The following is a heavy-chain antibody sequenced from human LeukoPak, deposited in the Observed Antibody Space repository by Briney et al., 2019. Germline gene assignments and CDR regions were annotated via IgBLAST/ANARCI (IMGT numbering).Heavy chain of an antibody. Sequence: GGSLRLSCAASGFTVSTKYMSWVRQAPGKGLEWVSAISGSGGSTYYADSVKGRFTISRDNSKNTLYLQMNSLRAEDTAVYYCAKDDPAVGVFDIWGQGTMVTVSS. J-gene: IGHJ3*02. V-gene: IGHV3-23*01. CDR1: GFTVSTKY. D-gene: IGHD6-19*01. CDR3: AKDDPAVGVFDI. CDR2: ISGSGGST.